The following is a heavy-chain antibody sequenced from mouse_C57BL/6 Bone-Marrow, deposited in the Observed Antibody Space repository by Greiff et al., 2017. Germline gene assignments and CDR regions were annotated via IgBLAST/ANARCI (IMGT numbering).Heavy chain of an antibody. CDR1: GFTFTDYY. V-gene: IGHV7-3*01. D-gene: IGHD1-1*01. CDR2: IRNKANGYTT. J-gene: IGHJ4*01. Sequence: EVNVVESGGGLVQPGGSLSLSCAASGFTFTDYYMSWVRQPPGKALEWLGFIRNKANGYTTEYSASVKGRFTISRDNSQSILYLQMNALRAEDSATYYCARYYYGSSPLAMDYWGQGTSVTVSS. CDR3: ARYYYGSSPLAMDY.